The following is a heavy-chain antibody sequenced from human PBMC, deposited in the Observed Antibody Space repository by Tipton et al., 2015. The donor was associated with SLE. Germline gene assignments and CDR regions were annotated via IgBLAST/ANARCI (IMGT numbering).Heavy chain of an antibody. CDR2: IYHSGST. Sequence: TLSLTCAVSGYSISSGYYWGWIRQPPGKGLEWIGSIYHSGSTYYNPSLKSRVTISVDTSKNQFSLKLSSVTAADTAVYYCARWRAGLFDYWGQGTLVTVSS. V-gene: IGHV4-38-2*01. CDR3: ARWRAGLFDY. J-gene: IGHJ4*02. CDR1: GYSISSGYY. D-gene: IGHD6-19*01.